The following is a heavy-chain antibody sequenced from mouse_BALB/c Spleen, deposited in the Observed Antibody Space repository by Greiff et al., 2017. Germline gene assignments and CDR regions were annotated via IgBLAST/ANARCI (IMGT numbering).Heavy chain of an antibody. V-gene: IGHV1-14*01. CDR3: ATYYYGSSYAMDY. D-gene: IGHD1-1*01. CDR1: GYTFTSYV. CDR2: INPYNDGT. J-gene: IGHJ4*01. Sequence: VQLKESGPELVKPGASVKMSCKASGYTFTSYVMHWVKQKPGQGLEWIGYINPYNDGTKYNEKFKGKATLTSDKSSSTAYMELSSLTSEDSAVYYCATYYYGSSYAMDYWGQGTSVTVSS.